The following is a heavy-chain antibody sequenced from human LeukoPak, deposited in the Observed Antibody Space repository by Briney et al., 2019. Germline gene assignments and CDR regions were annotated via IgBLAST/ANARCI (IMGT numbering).Heavy chain of an antibody. CDR1: GFSVINKY. J-gene: IGHJ4*02. V-gene: IGHV3-53*01. CDR2: IYIGDRA. CDR3: AKDLRRTTVTAFDY. D-gene: IGHD4-17*01. Sequence: GGSLRLSCAASGFSVINKYVTWVRQAPGKGLEWVSVIYIGDRADYSDSVKGRFTLSRDNSKNTLYLQMNSLRAEDTAVYYCAKDLRRTTVTAFDYWGQGTLVTVSS.